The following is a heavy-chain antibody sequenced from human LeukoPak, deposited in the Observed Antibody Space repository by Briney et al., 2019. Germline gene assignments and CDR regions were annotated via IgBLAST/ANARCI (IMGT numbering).Heavy chain of an antibody. CDR2: IKSDGST. Sequence: GGSLRLSCAASGFTFSRYWMHWVRQAPGKGLVWVSRIKSDGSTNYADSVKGRFTIFRDNAKNTVSLQMNSLRAEDTGVYYCARAPAEIGGYYPEYFRHWGQGTLVTVSS. CDR3: ARAPAEIGGYYPEYFRH. D-gene: IGHD3-22*01. V-gene: IGHV3-74*01. CDR1: GFTFSRYW. J-gene: IGHJ1*01.